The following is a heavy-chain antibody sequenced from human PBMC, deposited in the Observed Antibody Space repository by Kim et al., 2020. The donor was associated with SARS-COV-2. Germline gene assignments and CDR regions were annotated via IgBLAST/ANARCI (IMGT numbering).Heavy chain of an antibody. Sequence: SETLSLTCAVYGGSFSGYYWSWIRQPPGKGLEWIGEINHSGSTNYNPSLKSRVTISVDTSKNQFSLKLSSVTAADTAVYYCARARLWFGIDYWGQGTLVTVSS. CDR3: ARARLWFGIDY. V-gene: IGHV4-34*01. D-gene: IGHD3-10*01. J-gene: IGHJ4*02. CDR2: INHSGST. CDR1: GGSFSGYY.